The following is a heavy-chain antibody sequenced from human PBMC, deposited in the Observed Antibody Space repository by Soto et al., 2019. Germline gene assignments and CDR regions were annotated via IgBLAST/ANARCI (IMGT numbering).Heavy chain of an antibody. Sequence: QVHLVQSGADVKKPGSSVKVSYNPSGDTFSSYSFSWVRQVPGQGLEWMGGFSPIFGAPNYAQKLLDRVTVTADHXXXXXXXXXXXXXXXDXXXXXXXRGVTRGSFPPFDLWGQGTLVTVSS. CDR2: FSPIFGAP. D-gene: IGHD3-3*01. J-gene: IGHJ4*02. CDR1: GDTFSSYS. CDR3: XRGVTRGSFPPFDL. V-gene: IGHV1-69*13.